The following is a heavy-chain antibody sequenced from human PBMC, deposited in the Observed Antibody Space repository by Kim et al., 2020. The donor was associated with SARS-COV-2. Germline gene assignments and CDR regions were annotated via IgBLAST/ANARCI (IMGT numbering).Heavy chain of an antibody. V-gene: IGHV4-39*01. D-gene: IGHD2-15*01. CDR2: IYYSGST. J-gene: IGHJ5*02. CDR3: ARHGPPEQDIVVVVAATPYNWFDP. Sequence: SETLSLTCTVSGGSISSSSYYWGWIRQPPGKGLEWIGSIYYSGSTYYNPSLKSRVTISVDTSKNQFSLKLSSVTAADTAVYYCARHGPPEQDIVVVVAATPYNWFDPWGQGTLVTVSS. CDR1: GGSISSSSYY.